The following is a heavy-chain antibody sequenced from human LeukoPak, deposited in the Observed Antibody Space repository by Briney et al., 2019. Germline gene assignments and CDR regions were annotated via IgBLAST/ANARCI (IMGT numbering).Heavy chain of an antibody. Sequence: ASVKVSCKASGYTFTGYYMHWVRQAPGQGLEWMGWINPNSGGTNYAQKFQGRVTMTRDTSISTAYMELSRLRSDDTAVYYCARTTEGGYTYDYFYYYYMDVWGKGTTVTIS. CDR3: ARTTEGGYTYDYFYYYYMDV. V-gene: IGHV1-2*02. CDR2: INPNSGGT. D-gene: IGHD5-18*01. CDR1: GYTFTGYY. J-gene: IGHJ6*03.